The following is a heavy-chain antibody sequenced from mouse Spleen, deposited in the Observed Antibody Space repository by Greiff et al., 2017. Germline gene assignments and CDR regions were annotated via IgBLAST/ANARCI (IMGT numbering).Heavy chain of an antibody. CDR3: ARSGVITTVVATRYFDV. J-gene: IGHJ1*01. D-gene: IGHD1-1*01. CDR1: SYAFSSYW. CDR2: IYPGDGDT. Sequence: VQLQQSGAELVKPGASVKISCKASSYAFSSYWMNWVKQRPGKGLEWIGQIYPGDGDTNYNGKFKGKATLTADKSSSTAYMQLSSLTSEDSAVYFCARSGVITTVVATRYFDVWGAGTTVTVSS. V-gene: IGHV1-80*01.